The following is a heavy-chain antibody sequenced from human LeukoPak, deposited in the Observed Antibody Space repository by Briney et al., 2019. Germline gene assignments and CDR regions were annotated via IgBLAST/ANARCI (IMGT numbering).Heavy chain of an antibody. CDR3: VRDGGTTGYDLLDY. J-gene: IGHJ4*02. Sequence: GGSLRLSCAASGFTFRSYWMSWVRQAPGKGLEWVANINQDGSEKYHVDSVKGRFTISRDNAKNSVYLQMNSLTAEDTAVYYCVRDGGTTGYDLLDYWGQGTLPTVSS. V-gene: IGHV3-7*01. D-gene: IGHD5-12*01. CDR2: INQDGSEK. CDR1: GFTFRSYW.